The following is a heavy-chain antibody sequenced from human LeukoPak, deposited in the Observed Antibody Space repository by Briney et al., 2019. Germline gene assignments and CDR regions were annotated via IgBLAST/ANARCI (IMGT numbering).Heavy chain of an antibody. CDR2: LYSGGNT. CDR3: ARATQGYFDY. CDR1: GFTFSSYA. V-gene: IGHV3-66*01. J-gene: IGHJ4*02. Sequence: GGSLRLSCAASGFTFSSYAMHWVRQAPGKGLEWVSVLYSGGNTYYADSVKGRFTISRDNSKNTLYLQMNSLRAEDTAVYYCARATQGYFDYWGQGTLVTVSS.